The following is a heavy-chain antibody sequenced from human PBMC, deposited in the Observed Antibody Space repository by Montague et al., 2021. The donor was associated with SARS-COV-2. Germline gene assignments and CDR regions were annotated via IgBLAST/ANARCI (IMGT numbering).Heavy chain of an antibody. V-gene: IGHV4-39*01. Sequence: SETLSLTCTVSGDSISSSSYYWGWIRQPPGKGLEWIGSINNRGNTYNNPSLRSPVSISVDTSKNQFSLNVRSVTAADTGLFYCVRVTHPRSAWPYYMDVWGQGTPVTV. J-gene: IGHJ6*03. CDR3: VRVTHPRSAWPYYMDV. D-gene: IGHD4-11*01. CDR2: INNRGNT. CDR1: GDSISSSSYY.